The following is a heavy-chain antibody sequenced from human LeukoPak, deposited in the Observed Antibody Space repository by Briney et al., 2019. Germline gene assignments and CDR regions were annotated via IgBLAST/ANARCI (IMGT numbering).Heavy chain of an antibody. V-gene: IGHV3-48*01. CDR1: GFTFCSYV. J-gene: IGHJ2*01. Sequence: GRSLRLSCAASGFTFCSYVMHWVRPAPGQGLVWVSYISSSSSTIYYADPVKGRFTISRDNAKDSLYLQMNSLRAEDTAVYYCAREEGDYSDYGVWYFDLWGRGTLVTVSS. D-gene: IGHD4-11*01. CDR3: AREEGDYSDYGVWYFDL. CDR2: ISSSSSTI.